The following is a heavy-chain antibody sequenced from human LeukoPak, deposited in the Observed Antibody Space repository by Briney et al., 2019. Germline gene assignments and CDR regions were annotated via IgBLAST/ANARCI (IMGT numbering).Heavy chain of an antibody. CDR1: GFTFSSYG. D-gene: IGHD3-10*01. CDR3: ARDPYGSGSYSPYYYYGMDV. CDR2: IWYDGSNK. V-gene: IGHV3-33*01. J-gene: IGHJ6*02. Sequence: GRSLRLSCAASGFTFSSYGMHWVRQAPGKGLEWEAVIWYDGSNKYYADSVKGRFTISRDNSKNTLYLQMNSLRAEDTAVYYCARDPYGSGSYSPYYYYGMDVWGQGTTVTVSS.